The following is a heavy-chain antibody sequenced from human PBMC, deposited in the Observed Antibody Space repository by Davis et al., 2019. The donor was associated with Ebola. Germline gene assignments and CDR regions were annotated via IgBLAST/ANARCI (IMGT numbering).Heavy chain of an antibody. CDR2: IYYSGST. D-gene: IGHD3-10*01. CDR3: ARTKLLWFGELLVAGVEWFDP. Sequence: SETLSLTCSVSGGSVGSDYWSWIRQSPGKGLEWIGYIYYSGSTNYNPSLKSRVTISVDTSKNQFSLKLSSVTAADTAVYYCARTKLLWFGELLVAGVEWFDPWGQGTLVTVSS. J-gene: IGHJ5*02. V-gene: IGHV4-59*02. CDR1: GGSVGSDY.